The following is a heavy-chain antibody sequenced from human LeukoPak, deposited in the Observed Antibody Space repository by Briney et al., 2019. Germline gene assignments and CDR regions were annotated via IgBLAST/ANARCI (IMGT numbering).Heavy chain of an antibody. D-gene: IGHD3-3*01. Sequence: GGSLRLSCAASGFTFSSYWMSWVRQAPGKGLEWVANIKQGGSEKYYVDSVKGRFTISRDNAKNSLYLQMNSLKAEDTAVYYCARDSGRTIFGVIISYGMDVWGQGTTVTVSS. CDR3: ARDSGRTIFGVIISYGMDV. V-gene: IGHV3-7*01. CDR1: GFTFSSYW. CDR2: IKQGGSEK. J-gene: IGHJ6*02.